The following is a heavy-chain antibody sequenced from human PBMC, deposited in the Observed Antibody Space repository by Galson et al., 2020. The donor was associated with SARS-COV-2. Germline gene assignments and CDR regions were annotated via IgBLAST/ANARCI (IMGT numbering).Heavy chain of an antibody. CDR1: GFTFTSSA. V-gene: IGHV1-58*01. CDR3: AAVGCSSTSCYGGFDY. CDR2: IVVGSGNT. Sequence: SVKVSCKASGFTFTSSAVQWVRQARGQRLEWIGWIVVGSGNTNYAQKFQERVTITRDMSTSTAYMELSSLRSEDTAVYYCAAVGCSSTSCYGGFDYWGQGTLVTVSS. J-gene: IGHJ4*02. D-gene: IGHD2-2*01.